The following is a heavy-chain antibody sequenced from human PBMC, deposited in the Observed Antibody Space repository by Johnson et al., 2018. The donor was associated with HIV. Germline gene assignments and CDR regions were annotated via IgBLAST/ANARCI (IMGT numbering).Heavy chain of an antibody. CDR2: ISSSDSSI. CDR1: GFTFKDHY. Sequence: QVQLVESGGGLVKPGGSLRLSCVASGFTFKDHYMSWIRQAPGKGLEWVSYISSSDSSIYYADSVKGRFTISRDNAKKSLYLQMSSLKAEDTAVYYCARAPYNWNAGLFGALDMWGRGTKVTVSS. D-gene: IGHD1-20*01. V-gene: IGHV3-11*04. J-gene: IGHJ3*02. CDR3: ARAPYNWNAGLFGALDM.